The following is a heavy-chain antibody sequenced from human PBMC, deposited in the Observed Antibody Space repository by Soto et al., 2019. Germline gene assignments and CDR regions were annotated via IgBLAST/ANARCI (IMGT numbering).Heavy chain of an antibody. CDR3: ARRGSVSYDAY. D-gene: IGHD1-26*01. CDR2: ISGSGGST. CDR1: GFTFSSYA. Sequence: EVQLLESGGGLVQPGGSLRLSCAASGFTFSSYAMRWVRQAPGKGLEWVSAISGSGGSTYYADSVKGRFTISRDNAKNTLYLQMNSLRAEDTAVYYCARRGSVSYDAYWGQGTLVTVSS. J-gene: IGHJ4*02. V-gene: IGHV3-23*01.